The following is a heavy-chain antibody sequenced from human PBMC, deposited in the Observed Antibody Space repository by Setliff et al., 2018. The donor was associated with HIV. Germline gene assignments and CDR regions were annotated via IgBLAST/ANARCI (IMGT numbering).Heavy chain of an antibody. J-gene: IGHJ6*02. Sequence: PGGSLRLSCAASGFTFSSYGMHWVRQAPGKGLEWVAFIRYDGSNKYYADSVKGRFTISRDNSKNTLYLQMNSLRAEDTAVYYCVSSSLTGYYLWRNYYYGMDAWGQGTTVTVSS. CDR2: IRYDGSNK. CDR3: VSSSLTGYYLWRNYYYGMDA. CDR1: GFTFSSYG. V-gene: IGHV3-30*02. D-gene: IGHD3-9*01.